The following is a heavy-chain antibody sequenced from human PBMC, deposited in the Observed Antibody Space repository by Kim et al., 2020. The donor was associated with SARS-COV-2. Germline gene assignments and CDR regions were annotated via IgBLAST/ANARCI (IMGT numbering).Heavy chain of an antibody. V-gene: IGHV4-34*01. CDR3: ARGSAGITMIVVVRAYYY. CDR1: GGSFSGYY. Sequence: SETLSHTCAVYGGSFSGYYWNWIRQPPGKGLEWIGEINHSGSTNYNPSLKSRVTISVDTSKNQFSLKLSSVTAADTAVYYCARGSAGITMIVVVRAYYY. D-gene: IGHD3-22*01. CDR2: INHSGST. J-gene: IGHJ6*01.